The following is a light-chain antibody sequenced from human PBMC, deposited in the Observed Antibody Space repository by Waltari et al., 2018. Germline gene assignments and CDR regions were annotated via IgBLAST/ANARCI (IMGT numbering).Light chain of an antibody. V-gene: IGLV2-8*01. J-gene: IGLJ3*02. CDR2: DIT. CDR1: SSDVGRYNY. Sequence: QSALTQPPSASGSPGHSVTISCTGTSSDVGRYNYVSWYRQPPGKAPQLIIYDITERPSGVPNRFSGSMSGNTASLTVSELQAEDEATYYCSSYSANNNLRVFGGGTKLTVL. CDR3: SSYSANNNLRV.